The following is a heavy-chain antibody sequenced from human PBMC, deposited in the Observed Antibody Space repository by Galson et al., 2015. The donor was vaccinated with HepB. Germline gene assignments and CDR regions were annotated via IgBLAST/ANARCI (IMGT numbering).Heavy chain of an antibody. CDR1: GFTFSTYG. D-gene: IGHD3-10*01. Sequence: SLRLSCAASGFTFSTYGMRWVRQAPGKGLEWVTVISYDGSEKYYADSVKGRFTISRDNSKNTLYLQMNSLRVEDTAVYYCAKGYYGSGDWGQGTLVTVSS. V-gene: IGHV3-30*18. J-gene: IGHJ4*02. CDR2: ISYDGSEK. CDR3: AKGYYGSGD.